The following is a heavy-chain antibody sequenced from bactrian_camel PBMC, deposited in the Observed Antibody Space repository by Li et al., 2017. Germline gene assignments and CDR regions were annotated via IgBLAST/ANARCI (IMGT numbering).Heavy chain of an antibody. V-gene: IGHV3-2*01. Sequence: HVQLVESGGGLVQPGGSLKLSCAASGFTFSTYYMSWVRQAPGKGLEWVSSIYTGGGSTYYADSVKGRFTISRDKSKNTLYLEMNNLKFEDTAMYYCTAEGGCSWANFKADFGYWDEGTQVTVS. CDR3: TAEGGCSWANFKADFGY. CDR1: GFTFSTYY. J-gene: IGHJ6*01. D-gene: IGHD2*01. CDR2: IYTGGGST.